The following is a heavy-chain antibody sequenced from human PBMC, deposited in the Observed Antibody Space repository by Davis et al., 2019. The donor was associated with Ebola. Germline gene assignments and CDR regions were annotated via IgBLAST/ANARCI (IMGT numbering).Heavy chain of an antibody. V-gene: IGHV3-30-3*01. J-gene: IGHJ2*01. CDR1: GFTFSSYA. CDR3: ASAPRGRGYSYGAKYFDL. CDR2: ISYDGSNK. Sequence: GESLKISCAASGFTFSSYAMHWVRQAPGKGLEWVAVISYDGSNKYYADSVKGRFTISRDNSKNTLYLQMNSLRAEDTAVYYCASAPRGRGYSYGAKYFDLWGRGTLVTVSS. D-gene: IGHD5-18*01.